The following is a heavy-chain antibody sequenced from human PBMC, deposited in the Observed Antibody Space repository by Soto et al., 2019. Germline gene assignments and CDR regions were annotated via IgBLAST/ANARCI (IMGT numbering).Heavy chain of an antibody. Sequence: QLQLQESGPGLVKPSETLSLTCTVSGGSITSSSYYWGWIRQPPGKGLEWIGSMYHSGSTYYNPSLKCRVHISVDTSQNLFALKLGSVAAADTAVYYCVRLSYVSYFVYWGQGPLVTVSS. V-gene: IGHV4-39*01. CDR1: GGSITSSSYY. D-gene: IGHD2-8*01. J-gene: IGHJ4*02. CDR2: MYHSGST. CDR3: VRLSYVSYFVY.